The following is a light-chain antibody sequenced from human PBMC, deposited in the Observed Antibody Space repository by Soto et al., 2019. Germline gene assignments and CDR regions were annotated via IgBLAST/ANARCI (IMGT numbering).Light chain of an antibody. CDR2: STA. J-gene: IGLJ3*02. V-gene: IGLV7-43*01. Sequence: QTVVTQEPSLTVSPGGTVTFTCASNTGAVTSDYHPNWVQQKPGQTPTSLIYSTASKHSWTPARFSGSLLGDKAALTLSGVGTEDEADYYCLLYDGGAWVFGGGTKLTVL. CDR3: LLYDGGAWV. CDR1: TGAVTSDYH.